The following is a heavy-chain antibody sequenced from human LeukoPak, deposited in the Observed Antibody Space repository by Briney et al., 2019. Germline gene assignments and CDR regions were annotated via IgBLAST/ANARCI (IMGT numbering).Heavy chain of an antibody. CDR2: IIPIFGTA. CDR1: GGTFSSYA. J-gene: IGHJ4*02. Sequence: ASVKVSCKASGGTFSSYAISWVRQAPGQGLEWMGGIIPIFGTANYAQKFQGRVTITADESTSTAYMELSSLRSEDTAVYYCARDLGDGARGVNGGYFDYWGQGTLVTVSS. CDR3: ARDLGDGARGVNGGYFDY. V-gene: IGHV1-69*01. D-gene: IGHD3-10*01.